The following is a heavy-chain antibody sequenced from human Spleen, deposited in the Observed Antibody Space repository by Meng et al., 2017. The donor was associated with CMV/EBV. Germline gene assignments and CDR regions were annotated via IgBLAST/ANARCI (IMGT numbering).Heavy chain of an antibody. J-gene: IGHJ4*02. D-gene: IGHD1-26*01. Sequence: YCAAVGFTFTTYEMHWVGQAPGKGLEWVAVIWYDGSKKYYVDSVKGRFTISRDNSKNTVYLQMNSLRAEDTAVYYCVRGYGGSYFDYWGQGTLVTVSS. CDR1: GFTFTTYE. CDR2: IWYDGSKK. V-gene: IGHV3-30*04. CDR3: VRGYGGSYFDY.